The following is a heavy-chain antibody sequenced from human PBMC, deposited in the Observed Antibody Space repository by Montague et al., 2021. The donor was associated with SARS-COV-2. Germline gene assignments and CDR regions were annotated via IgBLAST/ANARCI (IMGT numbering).Heavy chain of an antibody. D-gene: IGHD3-9*01. CDR1: GGWITAVAHK. CDR2: ISYSGTT. Sequence: SETLSLTCTRSGGWITAVAHKSGWISRSHEKGLEWIATISYSGTTYYSPSLQSRATLSMDMSTNQFSLRLTSVTAADTAVYFCARHPTGYPNWFDSWGQGTSVIVSS. V-gene: IGHV4-39*01. CDR3: ARHPTGYPNWFDS. J-gene: IGHJ5*01.